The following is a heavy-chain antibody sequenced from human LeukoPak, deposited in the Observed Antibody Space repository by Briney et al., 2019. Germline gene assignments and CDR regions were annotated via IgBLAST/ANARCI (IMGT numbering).Heavy chain of an antibody. J-gene: IGHJ3*02. D-gene: IGHD1-1*01. CDR3: AREANWTPHAFHI. Sequence: GGSLRLSCADSGFAFSTIDLSWVRQAPGKGLEWLSYINKNGATIHYADSVKGRFTISRDNTKNSLYLQMNSLRADDTALYYCAREANWTPHAFHIWGQGTMVTVSS. V-gene: IGHV3-48*03. CDR1: GFAFSTID. CDR2: INKNGATI.